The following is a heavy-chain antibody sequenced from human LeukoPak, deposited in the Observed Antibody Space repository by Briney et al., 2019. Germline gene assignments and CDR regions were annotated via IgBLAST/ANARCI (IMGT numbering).Heavy chain of an antibody. CDR3: ASIYYDSSGYPGGFDY. D-gene: IGHD3-22*01. CDR1: GGTFSSYA. V-gene: IGHV1-69*05. Sequence: SVKVSCKASGGTFSSYAISWVRQAPGQGLEWMGGIIPIFGTANYAQKFQGRVTITTDESTSTAYMELSSLRSEDTVVYYCASIYYDSSGYPGGFDYWGQGTLVTVSS. CDR2: IIPIFGTA. J-gene: IGHJ4*02.